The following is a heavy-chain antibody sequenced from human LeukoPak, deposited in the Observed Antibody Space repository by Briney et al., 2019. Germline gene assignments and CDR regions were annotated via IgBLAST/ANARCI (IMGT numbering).Heavy chain of an antibody. J-gene: IGHJ4*02. CDR3: ARDVYYDSSGYPGDY. CDR2: IYHSGTT. V-gene: IGHV4-39*02. D-gene: IGHD3-22*01. CDR1: GGSVSSTNY. Sequence: PSETLSLTCTVSGGSVSSTNYWGWIRQPPGKGLEWIAGIYHSGTTYYNPSLKSRVIISVDTSKNRFSLRLTSVTAADTAVYYCARDVYYDSSGYPGDYWGQGTLVTVSS.